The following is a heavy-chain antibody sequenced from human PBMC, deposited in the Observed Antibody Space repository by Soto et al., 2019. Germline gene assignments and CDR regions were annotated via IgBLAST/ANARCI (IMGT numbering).Heavy chain of an antibody. CDR3: AGGTGGYFVYYYYYMDV. V-gene: IGHV4-59*01. CDR2: IYYSGST. Sequence: PSETLSLTCTVSGGSISSYYWSWIRQPPGKGLEWIGYIYYSGSTNYNPSLKSRVTISVDTSKNQFSLKLSSVTAADTAVYYCAGGTGGYFVYYYYYMDVWGKGTTVTVSS. D-gene: IGHD2-21*02. CDR1: GGSISSYY. J-gene: IGHJ6*03.